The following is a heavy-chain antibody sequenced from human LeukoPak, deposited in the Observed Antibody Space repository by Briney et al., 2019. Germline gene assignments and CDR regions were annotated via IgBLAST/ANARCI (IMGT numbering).Heavy chain of an antibody. D-gene: IGHD6-19*01. CDR3: ARSYLAVAGSFFDY. CDR2: IFPSGST. Sequence: SETLSLTCTVSGGSISSGSYHWSWIRQPAGKGLEWIGRIFPSGSTNYNPSLKSRVTISVDTSKNQFSLKLSSVTAADTAVYYCARSYLAVAGSFFDYWGQGTLVTVSS. J-gene: IGHJ4*02. V-gene: IGHV4-61*02. CDR1: GGSISSGSYH.